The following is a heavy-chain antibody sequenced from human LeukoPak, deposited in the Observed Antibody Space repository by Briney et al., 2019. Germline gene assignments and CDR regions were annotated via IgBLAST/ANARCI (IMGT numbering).Heavy chain of an antibody. CDR1: GGSFSGYY. D-gene: IGHD3-3*01. V-gene: IGHV4-34*01. CDR3: ARGRIGDFWSGRNWFDP. CDR2: INHSGST. Sequence: SETLSLTCAVYGGSFSGYYWSWIRQPPGKGLEWIGEINHSGSTNYNPSLKSRVTISVDTSKNQFSLKLSPVTAADTAVYYCARGRIGDFWSGRNWFDPWGQGTLVTVSS. J-gene: IGHJ5*02.